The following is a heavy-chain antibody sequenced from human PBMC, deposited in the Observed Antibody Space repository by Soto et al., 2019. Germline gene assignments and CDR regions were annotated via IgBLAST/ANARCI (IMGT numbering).Heavy chain of an antibody. CDR1: GYSIKNGYY. V-gene: IGHV4-38-2*01. CDR2: IYHSGST. D-gene: IGHD2-21*02. Sequence: SETLSLTCAVSGYSIKNGYYWGWIRQPPGKGLEWIGTIYHSGSTYYNPSLKSRVTISVDASENHFSLKLSSVTAADTAVYYCARVGPYCGGDCYSPPPWGQGTLVTVSS. J-gene: IGHJ5*02. CDR3: ARVGPYCGGDCYSPPP.